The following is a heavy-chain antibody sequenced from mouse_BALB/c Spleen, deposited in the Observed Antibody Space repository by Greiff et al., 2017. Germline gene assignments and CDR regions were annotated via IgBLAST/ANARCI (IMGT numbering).Heavy chain of an antibody. CDR1: GFTFSDFY. CDR3: ARDGYRYKFAY. D-gene: IGHD2-14*01. V-gene: IGHV7-1*02. J-gene: IGHJ3*01. CDR2: SRNKANDYTT. Sequence: EVKLVESGGGLVQPGGSLRLSCATSGFTFSDFYMEWVRQPPGKRLEWIAASRNKANDYTTEYSASVKGRFIVSRDTSQSILYLQMNALRAEDTAMYYCARDGYRYKFAYWGQGTLVTVSA.